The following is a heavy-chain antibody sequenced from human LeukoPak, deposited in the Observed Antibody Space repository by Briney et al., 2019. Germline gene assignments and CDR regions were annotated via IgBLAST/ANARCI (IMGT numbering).Heavy chain of an antibody. CDR3: ATHTYYFGSVLFLDV. Sequence: AASVTVPRKISGYILSELSIQWVRQAPGKGLEWMGGFDPEDGETIYAQKFQGRVTMTEDTSTDTAYMELSSLRSEDTAVYYCATHTYYFGSVLFLDVWGKGTTVTVSS. CDR2: FDPEDGET. CDR1: GYILSELS. J-gene: IGHJ6*04. D-gene: IGHD3-10*01. V-gene: IGHV1-24*01.